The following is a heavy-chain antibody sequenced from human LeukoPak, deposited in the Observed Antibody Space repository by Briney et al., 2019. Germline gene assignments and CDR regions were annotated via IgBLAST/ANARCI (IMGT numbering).Heavy chain of an antibody. Sequence: PSETLSLTCNVSGGSISSYYWSWIRQPAGKGLEWIGRIYTSGSTNYNPSLKSRVTMSVDTSKNQFSLKMSSVTAADTAVYYCAREGVAAAGRTLDYWGQETLVTVSS. D-gene: IGHD6-13*01. V-gene: IGHV4-4*07. CDR1: GGSISSYY. CDR2: IYTSGST. CDR3: AREGVAAAGRTLDY. J-gene: IGHJ4*02.